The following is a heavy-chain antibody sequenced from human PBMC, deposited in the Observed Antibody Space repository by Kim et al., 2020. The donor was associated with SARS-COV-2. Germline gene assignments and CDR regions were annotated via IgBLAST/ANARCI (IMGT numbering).Heavy chain of an antibody. J-gene: IGHJ4*02. CDR2: ISGRGVNT. CDR1: GFTFVSYA. CDR3: AKGFGDVGATSNFDY. D-gene: IGHD1-26*01. V-gene: IGHV3-23*01. Sequence: GGSLRLSCAASGFTFVSYAMSWVRQAPGEGLEWVSAISGRGVNTYYGDSVKGRFTISRDNSKNTLYLQMNSLRAEDTALYYCAKGFGDVGATSNFDYWGQGTLVTVSS.